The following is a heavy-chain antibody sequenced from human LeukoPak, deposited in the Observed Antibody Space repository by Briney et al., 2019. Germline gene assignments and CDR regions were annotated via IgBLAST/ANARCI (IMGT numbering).Heavy chain of an antibody. CDR2: INHSGST. CDR3: ATVTTSLDGWFDP. J-gene: IGHJ5*02. V-gene: IGHV4-4*02. CDR1: GGSISSSNW. D-gene: IGHD4-17*01. Sequence: SGTLSLTCAVSGGSISSSNWWSWVRQPPGKGLEWIGEINHSGSTYYNPSLKSRVTISVDTSKNQFSLKLSSVTAADTAVYYCATVTTSLDGWFDPWGQGTLVTVSS.